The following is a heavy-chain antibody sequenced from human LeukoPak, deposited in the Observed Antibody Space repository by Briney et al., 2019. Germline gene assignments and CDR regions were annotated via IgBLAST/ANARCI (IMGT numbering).Heavy chain of an antibody. V-gene: IGHV1-69*04. CDR3: ATDPAPYDSSGYYYLEYFQH. CDR1: GGTFSSYA. Sequence: GASVKVSCKASGGTFSSYAISWVRQAPGQGLEWMGRIIPILGIANYAQKFQGRVTMTEDTSTDTAYMELSSLRSEDTAVYYCATDPAPYDSSGYYYLEYFQHWGQGTLVTVSS. CDR2: IIPILGIA. J-gene: IGHJ1*01. D-gene: IGHD3-22*01.